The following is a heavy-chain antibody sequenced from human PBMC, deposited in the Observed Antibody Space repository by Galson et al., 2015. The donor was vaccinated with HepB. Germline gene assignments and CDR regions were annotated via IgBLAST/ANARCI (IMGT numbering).Heavy chain of an antibody. Sequence: SLRLSCAASGFIFGSYSMNWVRQAPGKGLKWVAYIHSRGSTTYYADSVKGRFTISRDNAKTSLFLQMNSLRDEDTAVYYCVRDPSALDYWGQGTLVTVSS. CDR1: GFIFGSYS. V-gene: IGHV3-48*02. CDR2: IHSRGSTT. J-gene: IGHJ4*02. CDR3: VRDPSALDY.